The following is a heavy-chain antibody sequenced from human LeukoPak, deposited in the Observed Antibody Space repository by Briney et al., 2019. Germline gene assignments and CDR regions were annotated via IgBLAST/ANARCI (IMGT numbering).Heavy chain of an antibody. D-gene: IGHD2-15*01. V-gene: IGHV4-31*03. J-gene: IGHJ4*02. CDR2: TYYSGST. CDR3: AREAYCSGGSCYPHFDY. CDR1: GGSISSGGYY. Sequence: PSETLSLTCTVSGGSISSGGYYWSWIRQHPGKGLEWIGYTYYSGSTYYNPSLKSRVTISVDTSKNQFSLKLSSVTAADTAVYYCAREAYCSGGSCYPHFDYWGQGTLVTVSS.